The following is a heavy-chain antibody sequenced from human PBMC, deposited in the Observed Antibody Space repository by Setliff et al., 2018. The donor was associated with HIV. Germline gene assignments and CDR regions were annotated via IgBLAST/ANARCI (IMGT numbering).Heavy chain of an antibody. V-gene: IGHV5-51*01. J-gene: IGHJ4*02. CDR2: IYPGDSDT. CDR1: GYSFTTYW. D-gene: IGHD3-22*01. Sequence: GESLKISCKGSGYSFTTYWIGWVRQMPGKGLEWMGIIYPGDSDTRYSPSFQGQVTISADKSISTAYMELSSLRSEDTAMYYCARIPNHSSGFDYWGQGTPVTVSS. CDR3: ARIPNHSSGFDY.